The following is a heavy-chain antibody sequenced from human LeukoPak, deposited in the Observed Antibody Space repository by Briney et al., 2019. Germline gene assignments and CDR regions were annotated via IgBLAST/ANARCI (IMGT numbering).Heavy chain of an antibody. CDR1: GYTLTELS. D-gene: IGHD2-15*01. CDR3: ATKDVVVVAATRLYYGMDV. CDR2: FDPEDGET. J-gene: IGHJ6*02. Sequence: GASVKVSCEVSGYTLTELSMHWVRQAPGKGLEWMGGFDPEDGETIYAQKFQGRVTMTEDTSTDTAYMELSSLRSEDTAVYYCATKDVVVVAATRLYYGMDVWGQGTTVTVSS. V-gene: IGHV1-24*01.